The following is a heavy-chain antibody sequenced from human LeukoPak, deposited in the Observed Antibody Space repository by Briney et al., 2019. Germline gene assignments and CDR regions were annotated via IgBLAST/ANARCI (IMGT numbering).Heavy chain of an antibody. CDR1: GFTFSSYA. Sequence: GGSLRLSCAASGFTFSSYAMSWVRQAPGKGLEWVSAISGSGGSTYYADSVKGRFTISRDNSKNTLYLRMNSLRAEDTAVYYCAKSLRWVGGSPLDAFDIWGQGTMVTVSS. V-gene: IGHV3-23*01. CDR2: ISGSGGST. J-gene: IGHJ3*02. CDR3: AKSLRWVGGSPLDAFDI. D-gene: IGHD1-26*01.